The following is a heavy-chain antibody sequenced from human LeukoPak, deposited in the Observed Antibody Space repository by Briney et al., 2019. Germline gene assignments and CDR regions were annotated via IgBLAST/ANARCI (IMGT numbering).Heavy chain of an antibody. CDR3: ARDFSSSSSVYYYYYMDV. D-gene: IGHD6-6*01. CDR1: GDSISSSSYY. CDR2: IYYSGTT. J-gene: IGHJ6*03. Sequence: SETLSLTCTVSGDSISSSSYYWGWIRQPPGKGLEWLGTIYYSGTTYYNPSLKSRVTISVDTSKNQFSLRLSFVTAADTAVYYCARDFSSSSSVYYYYYMDVWGKGTTVTVSS. V-gene: IGHV4-39*07.